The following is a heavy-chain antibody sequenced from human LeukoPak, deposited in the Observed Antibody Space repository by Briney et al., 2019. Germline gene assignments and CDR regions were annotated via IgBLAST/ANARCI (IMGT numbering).Heavy chain of an antibody. V-gene: IGHV3-48*04. Sequence: GGSLRLSCAASGFTLTTTSMNWVRQAPGKGLEWISYIHRSGSTIYYADSVKGRFTISRDSAKNSLYLQMNSLRAEDTAVYFCADNLSRWGQGTLVTVSS. CDR1: GFTLTTTS. CDR3: ADNLSR. D-gene: IGHD1-1*01. CDR2: IHRSGSTI. J-gene: IGHJ4*02.